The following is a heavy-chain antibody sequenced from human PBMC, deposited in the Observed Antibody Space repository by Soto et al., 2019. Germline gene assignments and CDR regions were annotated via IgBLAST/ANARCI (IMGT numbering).Heavy chain of an antibody. CDR2: ITSSSSTI. CDR3: ARVRIVAASKLYGMDV. V-gene: IGHV3-48*02. D-gene: IGHD6-13*01. J-gene: IGHJ6*02. CDR1: GFTFSGFS. Sequence: EVQLVESGGGLVQPGGSLRLSCAASGFTFSGFSMNWVRQAPGKGLEWVSYITSSSSTIYYADSVKGRFTISRDNGENSLNLKMNSLRDEDTAVYYCARVRIVAASKLYGMDVWDQGNTVTVSS.